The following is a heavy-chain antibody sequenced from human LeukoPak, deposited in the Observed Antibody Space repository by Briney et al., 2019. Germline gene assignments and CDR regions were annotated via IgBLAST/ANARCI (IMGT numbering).Heavy chain of an antibody. J-gene: IGHJ5*02. CDR1: GFTFSSYG. D-gene: IGHD1-1*01. Sequence: HPGGSLRLSCAASGFTFSSYGMHWVRQAPGKGLEWVAVIWYDGSNKYYADSVKGRFTISRDNSKNTLYLQMNSLRAEDTAVYYCARQLPYNWNGGRHWFDPWGQGTLVTVSS. CDR2: IWYDGSNK. CDR3: ARQLPYNWNGGRHWFDP. V-gene: IGHV3-33*01.